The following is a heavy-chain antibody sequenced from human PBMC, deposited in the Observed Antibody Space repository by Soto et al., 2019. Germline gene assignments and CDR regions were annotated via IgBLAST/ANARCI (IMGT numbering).Heavy chain of an antibody. D-gene: IGHD2-8*02. CDR2: ISYDGSNK. V-gene: IGHV3-30-3*01. Sequence: GGSLRLSCAASGFTFSSYAMHWVRQAPGKGLEWVAVISYDGSNKYYADSVKGRFTISRDNSKNTLYLQMNSLRAEDTAVYYCARESPGGRLVGYYYYGMDVWGQGTTVTVSS. CDR3: ARESPGGRLVGYYYYGMDV. J-gene: IGHJ6*02. CDR1: GFTFSSYA.